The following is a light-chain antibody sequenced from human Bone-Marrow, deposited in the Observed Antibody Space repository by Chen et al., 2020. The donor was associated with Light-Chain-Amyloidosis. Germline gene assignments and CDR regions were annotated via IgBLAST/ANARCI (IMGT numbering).Light chain of an antibody. J-gene: IGKJ4*01. CDR1: QTISSKY. CDR2: GSS. V-gene: IGKV3-20*01. Sequence: EIVLTQSPGTLSLSPGEGANLSCRASQTISSKYLTWYQQKFGQAPRLLIYGSSSRATGIPDRFTGSGSGTDFTLTSNRLEPEEFAMYYCQQYGTSPLTFGGGTKVEIK. CDR3: QQYGTSPLT.